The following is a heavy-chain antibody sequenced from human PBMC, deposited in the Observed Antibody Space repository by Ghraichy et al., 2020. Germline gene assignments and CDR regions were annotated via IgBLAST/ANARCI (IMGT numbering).Heavy chain of an antibody. CDR2: ISGSGGNR. CDR1: GFTFGSNA. D-gene: IGHD2-2*01. Sequence: GALRLSCAASGFTFGSNAMSWVRQAPGKGLEWVSTISGSGGNRHYADSVKGRFTISRDNSKNTVDLHMNGLRADDTAVYYCTRDPGYCSTSTCYAEGGWFDPWGQGALVTVSS. CDR3: TRDPGYCSTSTCYAEGGWFDP. V-gene: IGHV3-23*01. J-gene: IGHJ5*02.